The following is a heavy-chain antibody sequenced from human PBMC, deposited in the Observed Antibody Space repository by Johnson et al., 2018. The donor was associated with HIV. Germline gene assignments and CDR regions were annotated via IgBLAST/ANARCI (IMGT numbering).Heavy chain of an antibody. CDR3: ARYSSSSRDTFDI. CDR1: AFTLTNYA. D-gene: IGHD6-13*01. CDR2: ISYYETYK. J-gene: IGHJ3*02. V-gene: IGHV3-30*04. Sequence: QVHLVESGGGVVQPGRSLRLSCAASAFTLTNYAIHWVRQAPGKGLEWVAIISYYETYKDYADSVKGRFTVSREDAKNSLSLQMDSLRAEDTAVYYCARYSSSSRDTFDIWGQGTMVTVSS.